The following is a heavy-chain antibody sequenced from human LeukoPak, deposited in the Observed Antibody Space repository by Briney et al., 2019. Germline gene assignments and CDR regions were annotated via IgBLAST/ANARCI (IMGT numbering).Heavy chain of an antibody. J-gene: IGHJ4*02. Sequence: ASVKVSCKTSLYTFTPSYMHSVRQAPGQGLEWLGWINPNSGVTNYAQKFQGRVSMNRDTSITTAYMELSRLSSDDTGVYYCASSVSSRWAIIDYWGQGTLVTVSS. D-gene: IGHD6-13*01. CDR3: ASSVSSRWAIIDY. CDR1: LYTFTPSY. V-gene: IGHV1-2*02. CDR2: INPNSGVT.